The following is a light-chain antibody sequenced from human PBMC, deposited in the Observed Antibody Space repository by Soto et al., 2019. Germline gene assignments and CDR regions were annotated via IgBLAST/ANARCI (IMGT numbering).Light chain of an antibody. CDR2: GAS. CDR3: QQYDSSPWT. Sequence: EIVLTQSPGTLSLSPGERATLSCRASQSVSSSFLAWYQQKPGQAPRLLIYGASSRATGIPDRFSGSGSGTDFPLTISRLEPEDFGVYYCQQYDSSPWTFGQGTKVEIK. J-gene: IGKJ1*01. V-gene: IGKV3-20*01. CDR1: QSVSSSF.